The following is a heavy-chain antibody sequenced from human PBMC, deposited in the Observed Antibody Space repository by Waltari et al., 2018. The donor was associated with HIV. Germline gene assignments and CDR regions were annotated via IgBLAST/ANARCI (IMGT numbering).Heavy chain of an antibody. CDR2: IDPSDSYT. V-gene: IGHV5-10-1*01. CDR1: GYSFTSYW. Sequence: EVQLVQSGAEVNKPGESLRISCKGSGYSFTSYWISWVRQMPGKGLEWMGRIDPSDSYTNYSPSFQGHVTISADKSISTAYLQWSSLKASDTAMYYCARHPVVVIYNWYFDLWGRGTLVTVSS. J-gene: IGHJ2*01. CDR3: ARHPVVVIYNWYFDL. D-gene: IGHD2-21*01.